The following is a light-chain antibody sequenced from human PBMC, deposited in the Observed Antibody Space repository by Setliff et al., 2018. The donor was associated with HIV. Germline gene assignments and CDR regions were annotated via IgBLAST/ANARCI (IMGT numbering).Light chain of an antibody. V-gene: IGLV2-23*01. Sequence: QSALTQPASVSGSPGQSITISCTGTSGDVGRYNLVSWYQQQPGKPPKLMIYQASKRPSGVSNRFSGSKSGNTASLTISGLQAEDEADYYCCSNTGSNTYVFGTGTKVTDL. CDR1: SGDVGRYNL. CDR2: QAS. CDR3: CSNTGSNTYV. J-gene: IGLJ1*01.